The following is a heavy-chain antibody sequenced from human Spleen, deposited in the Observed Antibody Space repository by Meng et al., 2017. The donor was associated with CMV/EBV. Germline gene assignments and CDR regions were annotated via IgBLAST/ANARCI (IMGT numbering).Heavy chain of an antibody. CDR3: ARDGWQQSYYFDH. D-gene: IGHD6-13*01. V-gene: IGHV1-3*01. Sequence: QVQLVQTGAEVKNPGASVTLSCKTSGYIFKDYAMHWVRQAPGQRHEWMGWINAGNGDTKYSQKFQGRVTITRDTSASIGYMEVSSLRFEDTAVYYCARDGWQQSYYFDHWGQGALVTVSS. CDR2: INAGNGDT. CDR1: GYIFKDYA. J-gene: IGHJ4*02.